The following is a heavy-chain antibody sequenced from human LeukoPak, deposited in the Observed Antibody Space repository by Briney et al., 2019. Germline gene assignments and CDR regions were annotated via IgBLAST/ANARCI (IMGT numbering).Heavy chain of an antibody. D-gene: IGHD5-24*01. CDR2: INHSGST. Sequence: SETLSLTCAVYGGSFSGYYWSGIRQPPGKGLEWIGEINHSGSTNYNPSPKSRVTISVDTSQKQFSLKLTSVTAAGTAVYYCARAGEMATIDVLPDAFDIWGQGTLVTVSS. V-gene: IGHV4-34*01. CDR1: GGSFSGYY. J-gene: IGHJ3*02. CDR3: ARAGEMATIDVLPDAFDI.